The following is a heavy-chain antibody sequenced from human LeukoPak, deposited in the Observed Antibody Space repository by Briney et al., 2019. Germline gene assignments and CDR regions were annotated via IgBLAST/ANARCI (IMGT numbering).Heavy chain of an antibody. D-gene: IGHD6-19*01. V-gene: IGHV3-30*02. CDR2: IRYDGSNK. CDR1: GFTFSSYG. J-gene: IGHJ3*02. CDR3: AKAVAGAFDI. Sequence: QPGGSLRLSCTASGFTFSSYGMHWVRQAPGKGLEWVSFIRYDGSNKYYADSVKGRFTISRDNSKNTLYLQMNSLRAEDTAVYYCAKAVAGAFDIWGQGTMVTASS.